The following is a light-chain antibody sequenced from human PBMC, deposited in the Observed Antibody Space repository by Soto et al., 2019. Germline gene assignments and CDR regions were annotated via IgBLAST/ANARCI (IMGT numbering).Light chain of an antibody. Sequence: DIQMTQSPSTLSASLGYRVTITFRASQSISSWLAWYQQKPGKAPKLLIYDASSLESGVPSRFSGSGSGTEFTLTISSLQPDDFATYYCQQYNSFWTFGQGTKVDIK. J-gene: IGKJ1*01. CDR3: QQYNSFWT. CDR1: QSISSW. V-gene: IGKV1-5*01. CDR2: DAS.